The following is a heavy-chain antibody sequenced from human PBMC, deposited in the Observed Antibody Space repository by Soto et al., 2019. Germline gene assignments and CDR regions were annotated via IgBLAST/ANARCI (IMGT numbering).Heavy chain of an antibody. V-gene: IGHV5-51*01. Sequence: GESLKISCKGSGYSFTSYWIGWVRQMPGKGLEWMGIIYPGDSDTRYSPSFQGQVTISAAKSISTAYLQWSSLKASDTAMYYCARRGGYCSSTSCFTDYWGQGTLVTVSS. J-gene: IGHJ4*02. D-gene: IGHD2-2*02. CDR3: ARRGGYCSSTSCFTDY. CDR1: GYSFTSYW. CDR2: IYPGDSDT.